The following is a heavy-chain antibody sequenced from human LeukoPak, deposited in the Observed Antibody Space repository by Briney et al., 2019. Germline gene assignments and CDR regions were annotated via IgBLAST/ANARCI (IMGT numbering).Heavy chain of an antibody. V-gene: IGHV3-21*01. CDR2: ISSSSSYI. CDR1: GYTFSSYS. CDR3: ARDLLGISGSYTDY. Sequence: PGGTLRLSCAASGYTFSSYSMNWVRQAPGKGLEGVSSISSSSSYIYYADSVKGRFTIYRDNAKNSLYLRMNSLRAEDTAVYYCARDLLGISGSYTDYWGQGTLVTVSS. J-gene: IGHJ4*02. D-gene: IGHD1-26*01.